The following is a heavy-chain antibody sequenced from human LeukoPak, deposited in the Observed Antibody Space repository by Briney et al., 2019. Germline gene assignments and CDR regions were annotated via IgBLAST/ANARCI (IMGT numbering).Heavy chain of an antibody. V-gene: IGHV3-74*01. D-gene: IGHD1-26*01. CDR3: LVVGATTDSG. Sequence: GGSLRLSCAASGFTFSSYSMNWVRQAPGKGLVWVSRINSDGSSTSYADSVKGRFTISRDNAKNTLYLQMNSLRAEDTAVYYCLVVGATTDSGWGQGTLVTVSS. CDR1: GFTFSSYS. J-gene: IGHJ4*02. CDR2: INSDGSST.